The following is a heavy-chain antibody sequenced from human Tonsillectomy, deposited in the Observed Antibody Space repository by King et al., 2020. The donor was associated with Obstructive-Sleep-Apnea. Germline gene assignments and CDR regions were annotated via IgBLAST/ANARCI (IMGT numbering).Heavy chain of an antibody. J-gene: IGHJ6*02. CDR2: IYSGGST. V-gene: IGHV3-66*01. D-gene: IGHD3-10*01. CDR3: ARDRYYYGSGSYYNGYYYGMDV. CDR1: GFTVSSNY. Sequence: QLVQSGGGLVQPGGSLRLSCAASGFTVSSNYMSWVRQAPGKGLEGVSVIYSGGSTYYADSVKGRFTISRDNSKNTLYLQMNSLRAEDTAVYYCARDRYYYGSGSYYNGYYYGMDVWGQGTTVTVSS.